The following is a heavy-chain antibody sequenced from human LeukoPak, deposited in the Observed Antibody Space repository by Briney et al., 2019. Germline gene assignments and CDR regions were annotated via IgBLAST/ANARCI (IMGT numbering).Heavy chain of an antibody. Sequence: SQTLSLTRTVSGGSISSGGYYWSWIRQHPGKGLEWIGYIYYSGSTYYNPSLKSRVTISVDTSKNQFSLKLNSVTAADTAVYYCARKTQIGVGKDWFDPWGHGNPGSVSS. D-gene: IGHD2-8*01. CDR3: ARKTQIGVGKDWFDP. CDR2: IYYSGST. V-gene: IGHV4-31*03. CDR1: GGSISSGGYY. J-gene: IGHJ5*02.